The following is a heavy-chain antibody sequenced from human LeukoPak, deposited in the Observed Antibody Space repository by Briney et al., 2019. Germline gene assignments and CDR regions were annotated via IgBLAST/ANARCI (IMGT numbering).Heavy chain of an antibody. Sequence: GGSLRLSCAASGFTFSNYAMSWVRQAPEKGLEWVSVISGNGRSTCYADSVKGRFTISRDNSKNTLYLQMNSLRAEDTAVYFCASLVDTAMFDHWGQGTLVTVSS. V-gene: IGHV3-23*01. D-gene: IGHD5-18*01. CDR3: ASLVDTAMFDH. J-gene: IGHJ4*02. CDR1: GFTFSNYA. CDR2: ISGNGRST.